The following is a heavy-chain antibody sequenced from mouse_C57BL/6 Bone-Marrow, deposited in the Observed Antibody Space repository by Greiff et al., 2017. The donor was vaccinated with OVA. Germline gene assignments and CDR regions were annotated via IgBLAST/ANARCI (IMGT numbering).Heavy chain of an antibody. J-gene: IGHJ4*01. Sequence: EVQLVESGGGLVQPKGSLKLSCAASGFTFHTYAMHWVRQAPGKGLEWVARIRSKSSNYATYYADSVKDRFTISRDDSQSMLYLQMYNLKTEDTAMYYCVRAHDYGNAMDYWGQGTSVTVSS. V-gene: IGHV10-3*01. D-gene: IGHD2-4*01. CDR2: IRSKSSNYAT. CDR3: VRAHDYGNAMDY. CDR1: GFTFHTYA.